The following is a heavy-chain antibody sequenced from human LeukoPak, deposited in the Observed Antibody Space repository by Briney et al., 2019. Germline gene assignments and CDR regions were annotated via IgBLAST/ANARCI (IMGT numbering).Heavy chain of an antibody. V-gene: IGHV1-69*05. CDR2: IIPIFGTA. CDR3: ARGVGANREQNWFDP. Sequence: SVKVSCKASGYTFTGYYMHWVRQAPGQGLEWMGGIIPIFGTANYAQKFQGRVTITTDESTSTAYMELSSLRSEDTAVYYCARGVGANREQNWFDPWGQGTLVTVSS. CDR1: GYTFTGYY. J-gene: IGHJ5*02. D-gene: IGHD1-26*01.